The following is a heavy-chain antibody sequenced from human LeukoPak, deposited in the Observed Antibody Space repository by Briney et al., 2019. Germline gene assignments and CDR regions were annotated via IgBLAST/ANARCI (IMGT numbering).Heavy chain of an antibody. Sequence: GESLKISCKGSGYSFTSYWIGWVRQMPGKGLEWMGIIYPGDSDTRYSPSFQGQVSISADKSNSTAYLQWSSLKASDTAMYYCARQEGYSYAPGNYWGQGTLVTVSS. V-gene: IGHV5-51*01. D-gene: IGHD5-18*01. CDR3: ARQEGYSYAPGNY. J-gene: IGHJ4*02. CDR1: GYSFTSYW. CDR2: IYPGDSDT.